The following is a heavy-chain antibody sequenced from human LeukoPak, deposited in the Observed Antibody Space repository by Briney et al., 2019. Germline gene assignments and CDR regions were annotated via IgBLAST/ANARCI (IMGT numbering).Heavy chain of an antibody. V-gene: IGHV3-15*01. CDR3: IPDPGEYAIN. CDR2: SISKNKGGTT. J-gene: IGHJ1*01. Sequence: GGSLRLSCAASGFTFTTAERSGVRQAPGQGLEWVARSISKNKGGTTDYAARVKCRFTSSSDDSKNTLYLQMNSLQSDDTAVYYCIPDPGEYAINWGQGPLVPVSS. CDR1: GFTFTTAE. D-gene: IGHD3-10*01.